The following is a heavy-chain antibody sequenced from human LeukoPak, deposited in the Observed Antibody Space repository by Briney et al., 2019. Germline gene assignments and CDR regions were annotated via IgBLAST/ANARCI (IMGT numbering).Heavy chain of an antibody. J-gene: IGHJ5*02. D-gene: IGHD6-13*01. CDR1: GGTFSSYA. CDR2: VIPIFGTA. V-gene: IGHV1-69*05. CDR3: ARAIAAAGSNWFDP. Sequence: SVKASCKASGGTFSSYAISWVRQAPGQGLEWMGRVIPIFGTANYAQKFQGRVTITTDESTSTAYMELSSLRSENTAVYYCARAIAAAGSNWFDPWGQGTLVTVSS.